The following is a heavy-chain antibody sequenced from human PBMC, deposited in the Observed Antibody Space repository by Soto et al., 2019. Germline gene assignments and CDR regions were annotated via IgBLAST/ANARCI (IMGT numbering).Heavy chain of an antibody. CDR2: INPNSGGT. V-gene: IGHV1-2*04. Sequence: ASVKVSCKASGYTFTGYYMHWVRQAPGQGLEWMGWINPNSGGTNYAQKFQGWATMTRDTSISTAYMELSRLRSDDTAVYYCARASSGSYSNWFDPWGQGTLVTVSS. D-gene: IGHD1-26*01. CDR3: ARASSGSYSNWFDP. J-gene: IGHJ5*02. CDR1: GYTFTGYY.